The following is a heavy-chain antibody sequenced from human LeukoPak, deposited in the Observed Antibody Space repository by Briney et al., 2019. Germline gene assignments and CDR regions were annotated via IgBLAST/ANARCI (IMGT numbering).Heavy chain of an antibody. CDR3: ARDAGYCSSTSCYTFDY. CDR2: IIPIFDTA. V-gene: IGHV1-69*05. Sequence: SVKVSCKASGGTFSSFPISWVRQAPGQGLEWMGGIIPIFDTANYAQKFQGRVTITTDESTSTAYMELSSLRSEDTAVYFCARDAGYCSSTSCYTFDYWGQGTLVTVSS. D-gene: IGHD2-2*02. J-gene: IGHJ4*02. CDR1: GGTFSSFP.